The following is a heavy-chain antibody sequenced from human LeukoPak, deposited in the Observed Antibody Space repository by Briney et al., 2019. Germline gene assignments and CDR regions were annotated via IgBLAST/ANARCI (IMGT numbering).Heavy chain of an antibody. J-gene: IGHJ4*02. CDR1: WFTLSSHA. CDR2: ISGSGGST. CDR3: AKRENVDTAIGPEGY. Sequence: GSLKLPCSASWFTLSSHAMSWVRQAPGEGLEGVSAISGSGGSTYYADSVKGRFTISRDNSKNTLYLQMNSLRAEDTAVYYCAKRENVDTAIGPEGYWGQGTLVTVSS. D-gene: IGHD5-18*01. V-gene: IGHV3-23*01.